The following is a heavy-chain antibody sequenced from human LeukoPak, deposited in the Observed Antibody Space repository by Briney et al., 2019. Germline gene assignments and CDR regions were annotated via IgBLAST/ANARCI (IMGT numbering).Heavy chain of an antibody. J-gene: IGHJ3*02. V-gene: IGHV3-11*04. D-gene: IGHD6-19*01. CDR3: ARDPYSSGWYKDAFDI. CDR2: ISSSGSTI. Sequence: NPGGSLRLSCAASGFTFSDYYMSWIRQAPGKGLEWVSYISSSGSTIYYADSVKGRFTISRDNAQNSLFLQLNSLRAEDTAVYYCARDPYSSGWYKDAFDIWGQGTMVTVSS. CDR1: GFTFSDYY.